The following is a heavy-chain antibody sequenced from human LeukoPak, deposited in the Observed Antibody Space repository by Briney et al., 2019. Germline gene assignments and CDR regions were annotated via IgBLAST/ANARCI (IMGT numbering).Heavy chain of an antibody. CDR1: GGSISSGGYY. CDR3: ARGHDYFDY. CDR2: IYYSGNT. J-gene: IGHJ4*02. V-gene: IGHV4-30-4*08. Sequence: SETQSLTCTVSGGSISSGGYYWSWIRQPPGKGLEWIGYIYYSGNTYYNPSLQSRVTISVDTSKNQFSLNLSSVTAADTAVFYCARGHDYFDYWGQGTLVTVSS.